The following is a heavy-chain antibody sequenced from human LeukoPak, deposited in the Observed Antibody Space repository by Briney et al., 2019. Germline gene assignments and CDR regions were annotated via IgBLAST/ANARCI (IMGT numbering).Heavy chain of an antibody. D-gene: IGHD1-26*01. CDR1: GFTFSSYG. Sequence: GGSLRLSCAASGFTFSSYGKHWVRQAPGKGLEWVAVISYDGSNKYYADSVKGRFTISRDNSKNTLYLQMNSLRAEDTAVYYCARSGDSGSDGYYFDYWGQGTLVTVSS. CDR2: ISYDGSNK. J-gene: IGHJ4*02. CDR3: ARSGDSGSDGYYFDY. V-gene: IGHV3-30*03.